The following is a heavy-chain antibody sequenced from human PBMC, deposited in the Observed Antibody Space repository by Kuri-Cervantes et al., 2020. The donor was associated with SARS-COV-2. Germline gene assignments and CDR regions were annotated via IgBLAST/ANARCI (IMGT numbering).Heavy chain of an antibody. D-gene: IGHD2-2*02. CDR3: ARAKDIVLEPAAIRGWFDP. V-gene: IGHV1-8*03. Sequence: ASVKVSCKASGYTFTSYGISWVRQATGQGLEWMGWMNPNSGNTGYAQKFQGRVTITRNTSISTAYMELSSLRSEDTAIYYCARAKDIVLEPAAIRGWFDPWGQGTLVTVSS. CDR1: GYTFTSYG. CDR2: MNPNSGNT. J-gene: IGHJ5*02.